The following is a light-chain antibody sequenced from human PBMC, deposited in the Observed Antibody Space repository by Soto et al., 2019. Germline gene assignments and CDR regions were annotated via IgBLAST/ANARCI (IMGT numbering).Light chain of an antibody. Sequence: IQLTQSPSSLSASVGDRVTISCRASQDIGNYLAWYQQKPGEAPKLLIYDASTLQSGVPLRFGGSGSGTDFTITLSSLQPEHFATCLCQQLNKYPVTFGQGTRLEIK. J-gene: IGKJ5*01. CDR3: QQLNKYPVT. V-gene: IGKV1-9*01. CDR2: DAS. CDR1: QDIGNY.